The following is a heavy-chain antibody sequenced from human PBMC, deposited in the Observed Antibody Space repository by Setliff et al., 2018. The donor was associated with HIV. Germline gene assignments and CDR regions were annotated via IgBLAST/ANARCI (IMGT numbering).Heavy chain of an antibody. CDR2: IYSGGST. J-gene: IGHJ5*02. CDR1: GFTVSSNY. D-gene: IGHD3-9*01. Sequence: GGSLRLSCAASGFTVSSNYMSWVRQAPGKGLEWVSVIYSGGSTDYADSVKGRFTISRDNSKNTLYIQMNSLNAEDTAVYYCASDTGRYFDRGWFDPWGQGALVTVSS. CDR3: ASDTGRYFDRGWFDP. V-gene: IGHV3-53*01.